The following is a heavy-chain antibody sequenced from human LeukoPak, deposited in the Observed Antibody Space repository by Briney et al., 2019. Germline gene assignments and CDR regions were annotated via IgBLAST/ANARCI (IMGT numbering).Heavy chain of an antibody. CDR2: IYYSGST. V-gene: IGHV4-59*08. CDR3: ARARYCSGGSCYSGMVGWFDP. J-gene: IGHJ5*02. D-gene: IGHD2-15*01. Sequence: SETLSLTCTVSGGSISSYYWSWIRQPPGKGLEWIGYIYYSGSTNYNPSLKSRVTISVDTSKNQFSLKLSSVTAADTAVYYCARARYCSGGSCYSGMVGWFDPWGQGTLVTVSS. CDR1: GGSISSYY.